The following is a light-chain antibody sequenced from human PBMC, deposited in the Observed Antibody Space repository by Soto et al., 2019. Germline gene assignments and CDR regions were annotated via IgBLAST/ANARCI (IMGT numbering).Light chain of an antibody. V-gene: IGKV1-5*03. CDR3: QQYSRYSWT. CDR2: RAS. Sequence: DIQMTQSPSTLSTSVGDRVTISCRASKSISSWLAWYQQKPGEAPNLLIYRASSLHSGVPSRFSGSGSGTEFTLTISSLQPDDFATYYCQQYSRYSWTFGQGTKVEF. J-gene: IGKJ1*01. CDR1: KSISSW.